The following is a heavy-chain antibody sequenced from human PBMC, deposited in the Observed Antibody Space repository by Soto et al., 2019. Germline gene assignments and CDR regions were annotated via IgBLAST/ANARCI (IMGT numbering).Heavy chain of an antibody. J-gene: IGHJ3*02. Sequence: ASVKVSCKASGYTFTSYCISWVRQAPVQGLEWMGWISAYNGNTNYAQKLQGRVTMTTDTSTSTAYMELRSLRSDDTAVYYCARDIVTEYRDAFDIWGQGTMVTVSS. D-gene: IGHD3-16*02. V-gene: IGHV1-18*04. CDR2: ISAYNGNT. CDR3: ARDIVTEYRDAFDI. CDR1: GYTFTSYC.